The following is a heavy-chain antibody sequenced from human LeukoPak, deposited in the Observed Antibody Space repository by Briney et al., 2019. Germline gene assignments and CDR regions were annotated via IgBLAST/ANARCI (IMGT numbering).Heavy chain of an antibody. J-gene: IGHJ6*02. V-gene: IGHV1-69*01. D-gene: IGHD3-16*01. CDR3: ASCMTYTPPYYGMDV. CDR1: VGTFTSYA. CDR2: IIPIFGTA. Sequence: SVKVSCKASVGTFTSYAISWVRQAPGQGLEWMGGIIPIFGTANYAQKFQGRVTITADESTSTAYMELSSLRSEDTAVYYCASCMTYTPPYYGMDVWGQGTTVTVSS.